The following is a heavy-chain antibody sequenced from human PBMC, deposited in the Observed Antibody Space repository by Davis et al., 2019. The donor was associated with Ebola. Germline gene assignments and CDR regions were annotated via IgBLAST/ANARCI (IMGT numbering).Heavy chain of an antibody. V-gene: IGHV3-73*01. CDR3: TTTNRATGTTDY. J-gene: IGHJ4*02. CDR1: GFTFSGSA. Sequence: GGSLRLSCAASGFTFSGSAMHWVRQASGKGLEWVGRIRSKATSYATAYAASVKGRFTISRDDSKNTAYLQMNSLKTEDTAVYYCTTTNRATGTTDYWGQGTLVTVSS. D-gene: IGHD1-7*01. CDR2: IRSKATSYAT.